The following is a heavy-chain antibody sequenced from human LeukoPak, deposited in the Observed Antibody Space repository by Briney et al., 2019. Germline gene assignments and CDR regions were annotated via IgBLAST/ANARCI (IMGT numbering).Heavy chain of an antibody. V-gene: IGHV4-34*01. CDR3: ARGAARYCSSTSCYGGDY. D-gene: IGHD2-2*01. Sequence: SETLSLICAVYGRSFSVHYWRWIRQPRGKGLECIGEINHSVSTNYKPSLKSRVTISVDTSKNQFSLKLSSVTAADAAVYYCARGAARYCSSTSCYGGDYWGQGTLVTVCS. CDR1: GRSFSVHY. CDR2: INHSVST. J-gene: IGHJ4*02.